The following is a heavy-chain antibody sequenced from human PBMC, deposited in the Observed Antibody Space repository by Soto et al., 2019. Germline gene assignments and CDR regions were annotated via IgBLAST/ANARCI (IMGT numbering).Heavy chain of an antibody. CDR2: TYYRSKWYY. J-gene: IGHJ4*01. D-gene: IGHD1-26*01. V-gene: IGHV6-1*01. CDR1: GDSVSSDSAG. Sequence: PSQTLSLTCAITGDSVSSDSAGWSWVRQSPSRGLEWLGRTYYRSKWYYEYAVSVRGRITINPDTSKNQYSLQLNSVTPEDTAVYFCARGEQYSGRIFDYWGQGTLVTVSS. CDR3: ARGEQYSGRIFDY.